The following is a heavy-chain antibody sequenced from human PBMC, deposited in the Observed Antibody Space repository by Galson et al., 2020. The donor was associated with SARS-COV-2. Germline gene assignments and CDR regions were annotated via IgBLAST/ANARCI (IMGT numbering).Heavy chain of an antibody. CDR2: IYYDGST. CDR1: GGSLSSGGYY. Sequence: SETLSLTCTVSGGSLSSGGYYWSWIRQHPGKGLEWIGYIYYDGSTYFNPSLKSRVTISLDASKKQFSLTVISVTAADTSMYYCARACSGGSCYFDYWGQGTLVTVSS. CDR3: ARACSGGSCYFDY. J-gene: IGHJ4*02. D-gene: IGHD2-15*01. V-gene: IGHV4-31*03.